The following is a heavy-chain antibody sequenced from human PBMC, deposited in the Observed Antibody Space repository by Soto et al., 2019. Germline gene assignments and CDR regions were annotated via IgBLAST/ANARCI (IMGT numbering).Heavy chain of an antibody. Sequence: QLQLQESGSGLVKPSQTLSLTCAVSGGSISSGGYSWSWIRQPPGKGLEWIGYIYHSGSTYYNPSLKSRGPSPVGSATNQFSLKLSSVTAADTAVSSCARGQVVAAQPWGQGTLVTVSS. J-gene: IGHJ5*02. CDR3: ARGQVVAAQP. CDR1: GGSISSGGYS. CDR2: IYHSGST. D-gene: IGHD2-15*01. V-gene: IGHV4-30-2*01.